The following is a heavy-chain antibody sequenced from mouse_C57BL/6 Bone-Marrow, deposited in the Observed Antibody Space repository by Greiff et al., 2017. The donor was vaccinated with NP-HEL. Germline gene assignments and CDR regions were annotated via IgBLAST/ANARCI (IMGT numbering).Heavy chain of an antibody. CDR1: GYTFTSYW. V-gene: IGHV1-50*01. D-gene: IGHD1-1*01. Sequence: QSCKASGYTFTSYWMQWVKQRPGQGLEWIGEIDPSDSYTNYNQKFKGKATLTVDTSSSTAYMQLSSLTTEDSAVYYCASLITTVVPTGFAYWGQGTLVTVSA. CDR3: ASLITTVVPTGFAY. J-gene: IGHJ3*01. CDR2: IDPSDSYT.